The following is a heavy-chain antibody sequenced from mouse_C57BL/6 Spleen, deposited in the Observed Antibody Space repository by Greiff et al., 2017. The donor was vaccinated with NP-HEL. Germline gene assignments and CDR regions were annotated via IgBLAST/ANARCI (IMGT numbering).Heavy chain of an antibody. Sequence: QVQLQQPGAELVRPGSSVKLSCKASGYTFTSYWMHWVKQRPIQGLEWIGNIDPSDSDTHYNQKFKDKATLTVDKSSSTAYMQLSSLPSEDSAVYYCASSYYGSGNDYWGQGTTLTVSS. CDR3: ASSYYGSGNDY. J-gene: IGHJ2*01. V-gene: IGHV1-52*01. CDR2: IDPSDSDT. CDR1: GYTFTSYW. D-gene: IGHD1-1*01.